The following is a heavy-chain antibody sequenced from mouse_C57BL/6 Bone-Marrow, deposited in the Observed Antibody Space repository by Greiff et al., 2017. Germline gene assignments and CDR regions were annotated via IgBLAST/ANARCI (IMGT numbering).Heavy chain of an antibody. J-gene: IGHJ3*01. CDR2: IYPGNGDT. V-gene: IGHV1-12*01. Sequence: QVQLQQSGAELVRPGASVKMSCKASGYTFTSYYMHWVKQTPRQGLEWIGAIYPGNGDTSYNQKFKGKATLTVDKSSSTAYMQLSSLTSEDSAVYFCARGGSVAYWGQGTLVTVSA. CDR3: ARGGSVAY. CDR1: GYTFTSYY.